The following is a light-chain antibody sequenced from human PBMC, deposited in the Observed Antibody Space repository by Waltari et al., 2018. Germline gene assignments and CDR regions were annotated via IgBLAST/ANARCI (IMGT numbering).Light chain of an antibody. CDR3: QVWDRSRDHVV. V-gene: IGLV3-21*01. J-gene: IGLJ2*01. Sequence: SYVLTQPPSVSVAPGQTARITCGGNDIGSKSVHWYQQKPGQAPLLIIYFDNDRPSELSARFSGSNSDNTATLTVAGVEAGDEADYYCQVWDRSRDHVVFGGGTKLTVL. CDR1: DIGSKS. CDR2: FDN.